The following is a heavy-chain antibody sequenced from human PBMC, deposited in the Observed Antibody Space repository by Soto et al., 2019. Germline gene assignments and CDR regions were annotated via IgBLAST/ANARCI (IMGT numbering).Heavy chain of an antibody. CDR1: GFTFRSYA. J-gene: IGHJ6*02. CDR3: AKVLSYYYYGMDV. V-gene: IGHV3-23*01. Sequence: LRLSCAASGFTFRSYAMSWVRQAPGKGLEWVSAISDSGGSTYYADSVKGRFTISRDNSKNTLYLQMNSLRAEDTAVYYCAKVLSYYYYGMDVWGQGTTVTVSS. CDR2: ISDSGGST.